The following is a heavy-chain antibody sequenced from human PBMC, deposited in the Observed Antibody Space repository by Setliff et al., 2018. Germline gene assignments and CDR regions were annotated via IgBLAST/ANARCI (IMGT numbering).Heavy chain of an antibody. J-gene: IGHJ4*02. Sequence: GGSLRLSCAASGFTFNTHAMHWVRQAPGKGLEWVAMIWADENNKFYVDSVKGRFTISRDNAKNSLYLQMNSLRPEDTAVYYCARTCSGSGCYAGLESWGQGTPVTVSS. CDR3: ARTCSGSGCYAGLES. CDR2: IWADENNK. D-gene: IGHD2-15*01. V-gene: IGHV3-33*08. CDR1: GFTFNTHA.